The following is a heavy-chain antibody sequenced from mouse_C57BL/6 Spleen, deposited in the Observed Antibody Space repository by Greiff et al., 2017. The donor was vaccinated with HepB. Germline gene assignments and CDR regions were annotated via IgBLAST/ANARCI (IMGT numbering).Heavy chain of an antibody. J-gene: IGHJ2*01. CDR2: IYPGDGDT. CDR3: ATIRYSNYVSYFDY. CDR1: GYAFSSSW. D-gene: IGHD2-5*01. Sequence: VQLQQSGPELVKPGASVKISCKASGYAFSSSWMNWVKQRPGKGLEWIGRIYPGDGDTNYNGKFKGKATLTADKSSSTAYMQLSSLTSEDSAVYFCATIRYSNYVSYFDYWGQGTTLTVSS. V-gene: IGHV1-82*01.